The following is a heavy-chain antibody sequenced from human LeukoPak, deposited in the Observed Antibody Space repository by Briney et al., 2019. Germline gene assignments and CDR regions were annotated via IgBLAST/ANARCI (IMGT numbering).Heavy chain of an antibody. J-gene: IGHJ5*02. D-gene: IGHD3-10*01. CDR1: XGSXSSXX. V-gene: IGHV4-59*01. Sequence: SLXCTVXXGSXSSXXWSWIXQXPXXXXXXXXLVYTSGSTNYNPSLKSRVTISIDTSKSQFSLKLSSVTAADTAVYYCARGYYYGSGSPFDPWGQGTLVTVSS. CDR2: VYTSGST. CDR3: ARGYYYGSGSPFDP.